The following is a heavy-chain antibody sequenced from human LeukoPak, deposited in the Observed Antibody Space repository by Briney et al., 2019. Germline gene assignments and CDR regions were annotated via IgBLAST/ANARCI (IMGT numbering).Heavy chain of an antibody. Sequence: SETLSLTCTVSGGSISSYYWSWIRQPPGKGLEWIGYIYYSGSTNYNPSLKSRVTISVDTSKIQFSLKLSSVTAADTAVYYCARVEPLESWFDPWGQGTLVTVSS. J-gene: IGHJ5*02. CDR3: ARVEPLESWFDP. V-gene: IGHV4-59*01. CDR2: IYYSGST. CDR1: GGSISSYY.